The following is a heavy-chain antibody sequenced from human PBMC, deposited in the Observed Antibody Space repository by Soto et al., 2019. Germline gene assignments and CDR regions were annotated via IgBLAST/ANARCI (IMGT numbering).Heavy chain of an antibody. CDR3: AREYDFWSGYYTGMGYSDY. Sequence: ASVKVSCKASGYTFTSYGISWVRQAPGQGLEWMGWISAYNGNTNYAQKLQGRVTMTTDTSTSTAYMELRSLRSDDTAVYYCAREYDFWSGYYTGMGYSDYWGQGTLVTVSS. CDR1: GYTFTSYG. J-gene: IGHJ4*02. V-gene: IGHV1-18*01. CDR2: ISAYNGNT. D-gene: IGHD3-3*01.